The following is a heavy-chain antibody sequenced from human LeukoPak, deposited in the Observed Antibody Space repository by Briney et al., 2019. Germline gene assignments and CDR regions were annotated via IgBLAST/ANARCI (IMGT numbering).Heavy chain of an antibody. D-gene: IGHD3/OR15-3a*01. J-gene: IGHJ4*02. CDR1: DGSIRTYY. CDR2: IYYRGDI. Sequence: SETLSLTCSVSDGSIRTYYWSWIRRSPGQGLEWIGNIYYRGDINYNPSLKGRVIISIDTSKNQFSLKVTSLTAADTAVYYCATNKDWAEADWGQGTLVIVSS. V-gene: IGHV4-59*03. CDR3: ATNKDWAEAD.